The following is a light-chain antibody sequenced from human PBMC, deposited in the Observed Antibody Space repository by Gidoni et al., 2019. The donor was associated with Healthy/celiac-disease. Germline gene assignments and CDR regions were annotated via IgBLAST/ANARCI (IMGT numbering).Light chain of an antibody. J-gene: IGKJ2*01. CDR3: QQSYSTPRT. CDR1: QSISSY. Sequence: DIQMTQSPSSLSASVGDRVTITCRESQSISSYLNWYQQKPGKAPKLLIYAASSLQSGVPSRFSGSGSGTDFTLTSSSLQPEDFATYYCQQSYSTPRTFGQGTKLEIK. CDR2: AAS. V-gene: IGKV1-39*01.